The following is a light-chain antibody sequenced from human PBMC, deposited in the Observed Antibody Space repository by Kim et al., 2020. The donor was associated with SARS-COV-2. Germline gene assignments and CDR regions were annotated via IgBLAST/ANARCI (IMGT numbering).Light chain of an antibody. Sequence: SYELTQPPSVSLAPGETARITCGGVKIGDINVHWYLQRPGQAPVLVISDDSDRPSGIPERFSGSNSGNTATLTINRVEAGDEADYYCQVLDGSRDHWVFGGGTQLTVL. CDR2: DDS. V-gene: IGLV3-21*04. J-gene: IGLJ3*02. CDR1: KIGDIN. CDR3: QVLDGSRDHWV.